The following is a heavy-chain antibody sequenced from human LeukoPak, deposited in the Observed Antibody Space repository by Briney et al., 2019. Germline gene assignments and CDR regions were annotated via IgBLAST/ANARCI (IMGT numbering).Heavy chain of an antibody. Sequence: SVKVSCKASGGTLSSYDISWVRQAPGQGLEWMGGIIPMSGTVNYAQKLQGRVTITADESTSTAYMELSSLRSEDTAVYYCARVLGNFWSGYSPYFDYWAREPWSPSPQ. J-gene: IGHJ4*02. CDR3: ARVLGNFWSGYSPYFDY. D-gene: IGHD3-3*01. CDR2: IIPMSGTV. V-gene: IGHV1-69*13. CDR1: GGTLSSYD.